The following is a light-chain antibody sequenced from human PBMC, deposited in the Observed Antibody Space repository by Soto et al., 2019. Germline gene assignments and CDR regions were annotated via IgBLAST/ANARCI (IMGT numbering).Light chain of an antibody. J-gene: IGLJ1*01. CDR1: SSDVGAYNY. CDR2: EVS. Sequence: QSFLTQPASVSGTLGQSIPLSCAGPSSDVGAYNYVSWYQQQPGKAPKLMISEVSNRPSGVSNRFSGSKSGNTASLIISGLQAEDEADYYCCSFTSITTYVFGTGTKVTVL. CDR3: CSFTSITTYV. V-gene: IGLV2-14*01.